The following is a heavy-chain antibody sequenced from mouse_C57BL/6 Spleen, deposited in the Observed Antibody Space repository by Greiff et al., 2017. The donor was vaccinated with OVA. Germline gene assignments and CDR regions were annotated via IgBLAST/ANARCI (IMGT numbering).Heavy chain of an antibody. D-gene: IGHD3-3*01. CDR2: IDPEDGDT. V-gene: IGHV14-1*01. CDR1: GFNIKDYY. Sequence: VHVKQSGAELVRPGASVKLSCTASGFNIKDYYMHWVKQRPEQGLEWIGRIDPEDGDTEYAPKFQGKATMTADTSSNTAYLQLSSLTSEDTAVYYCLRGPKDYFGYWGQGTTLTVSS. J-gene: IGHJ2*01. CDR3: LRGPKDYFGY.